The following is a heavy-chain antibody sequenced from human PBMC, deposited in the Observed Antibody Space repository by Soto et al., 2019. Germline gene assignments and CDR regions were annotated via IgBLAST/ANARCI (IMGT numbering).Heavy chain of an antibody. V-gene: IGHV3-66*01. CDR2: IYSGGST. CDR3: ARVSEGSLAVDY. Sequence: PGGSLRLSCAASGFTVSSNYMSWVRQAPGKGLEWVSVIYSGGSTYYADSVKGRFTISRDNSKNTLYLQVNSLRAEDTAVYYCARVSEGSLAVDYWGQGTLVTVSS. CDR1: GFTVSSNY. J-gene: IGHJ4*02. D-gene: IGHD3-16*01.